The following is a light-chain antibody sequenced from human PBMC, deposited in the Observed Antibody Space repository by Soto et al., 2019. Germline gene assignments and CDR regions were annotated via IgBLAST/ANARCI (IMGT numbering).Light chain of an antibody. CDR2: DDN. CDR3: GSWDSSLSDYV. CDR1: SSNIGGNS. V-gene: IGLV1-51*01. Sequence: QSVLTQPPSVSAAPGQKVTISCSGSSSNIGGNSVSWYQQLPGNAPKLLIYDDNKRPSGIPDRFSGSKSGTSATLGITGFQTGDEADYYCGSWDSSLSDYVFGTGTKVTVL. J-gene: IGLJ1*01.